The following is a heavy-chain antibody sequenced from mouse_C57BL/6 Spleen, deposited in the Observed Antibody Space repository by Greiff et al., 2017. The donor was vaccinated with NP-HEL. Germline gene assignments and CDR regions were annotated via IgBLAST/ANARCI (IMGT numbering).Heavy chain of an antibody. CDR2: INPSSGYT. CDR1: GYTFTSYT. CDR3: ATSTVVATNYFDY. V-gene: IGHV1-4*01. D-gene: IGHD1-1*01. Sequence: QVHVKQSGAELARPGASVKLSCKASGYTFTSYTMHWVKQRPGQGLEWIGYINPSSGYTKYNQKFKDKATLTADKSSSTAYMQLSSLTSEDSAVYYCATSTVVATNYFDYWGQGTTLTVSS. J-gene: IGHJ2*01.